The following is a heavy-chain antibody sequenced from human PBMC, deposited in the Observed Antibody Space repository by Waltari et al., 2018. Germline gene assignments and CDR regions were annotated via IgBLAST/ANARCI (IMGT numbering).Heavy chain of an antibody. CDR3: AKDRNGVI. CDR2: IRGSGGST. Sequence: EVQLLESGGGLVQPGGSLRLSCAASGFTFSSYAMSWVRQAPGKGLEWVSAIRGSGGSTYYADSGKGRFTISRDNSKNTLDLQRNSLRAEDTAVYYCAKDRNGVIWGQGTMVTVSS. V-gene: IGHV3-23*01. J-gene: IGHJ3*02. D-gene: IGHD1-1*01. CDR1: GFTFSSYA.